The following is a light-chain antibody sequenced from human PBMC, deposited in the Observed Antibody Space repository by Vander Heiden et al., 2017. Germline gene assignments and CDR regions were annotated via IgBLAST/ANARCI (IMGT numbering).Light chain of an antibody. CDR3: TSWDNSLNARV. Sequence: QSVLPQPPSASGTPAQSVTISCSGSGSNIGRNTVNWYQQLPGAAPRLLIYYTDQRPSGVPDRLSGSKSGTSASLAISRLQSEDEADYYCTSWDNSLNARVFGGGTQLTVL. J-gene: IGLJ3*02. CDR1: GSNIGRNT. V-gene: IGLV1-44*01. CDR2: YTD.